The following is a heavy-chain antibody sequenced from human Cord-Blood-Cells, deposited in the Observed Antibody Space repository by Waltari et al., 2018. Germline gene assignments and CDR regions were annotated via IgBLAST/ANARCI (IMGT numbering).Heavy chain of an antibody. CDR3: ASIGTRHWYFDL. V-gene: IGHV4-38-2*01. J-gene: IGHJ2*01. D-gene: IGHD6-6*01. CDR2: IYHSGNT. CDR1: GYSISSGYY. Sequence: QVQLQESGPGLVKPSETLSLTCAVSGYSISSGYYWGWIRQPPGKGLEWIGSIYHSGNTYYNPSLKSRVTISVDTSKNQFSLKLSSVTAADTAVYYCASIGTRHWYFDLWGRGTLVTVSS.